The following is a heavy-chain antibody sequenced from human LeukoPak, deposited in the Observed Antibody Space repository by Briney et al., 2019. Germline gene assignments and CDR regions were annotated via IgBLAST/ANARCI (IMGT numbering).Heavy chain of an antibody. CDR3: AREDGNYYDSSGYPPSLDY. CDR1: GFTFSSYS. V-gene: IGHV3-21*01. D-gene: IGHD3-22*01. J-gene: IGHJ4*02. Sequence: GGSLRLSCAASGFTFSSYSMNWVRQAPGKGLEWVSSISSSSSYIYYADSVKGRFTISRDNAKNSLYLQMNSLRAEDTAVYYCAREDGNYYDSSGYPPSLDYWGQGTLVTVSS. CDR2: ISSSSSYI.